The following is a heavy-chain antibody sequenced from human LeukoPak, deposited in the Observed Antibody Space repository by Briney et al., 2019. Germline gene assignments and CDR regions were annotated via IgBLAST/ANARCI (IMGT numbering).Heavy chain of an antibody. Sequence: GGSLRLSCAASAFTFDDYAMHWVRQAPGKGLEWVSGISWNSGSIGYADSVKGRFTISRDNAKNSLYLQMNSLRAEDMALYYCAKDSAAVAFEYFQHWGQGTLVTVSS. CDR2: ISWNSGSI. D-gene: IGHD6-19*01. CDR1: AFTFDDYA. CDR3: AKDSAAVAFEYFQH. V-gene: IGHV3-9*03. J-gene: IGHJ1*01.